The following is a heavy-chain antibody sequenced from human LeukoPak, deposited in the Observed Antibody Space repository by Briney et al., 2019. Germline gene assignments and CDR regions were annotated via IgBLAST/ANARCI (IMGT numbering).Heavy chain of an antibody. J-gene: IGHJ4*02. V-gene: IGHV2-5*02. CDR2: IYWDDDK. Sequence: SGPTLVNPTQTLTLTCTFSGFSLSSSGVGVGWIRQPPGKALEWLALIYWDDDKRYSPSLKSRLTITKDSSKNHVVLTMPNMDPADTATYYCAHWGLDYCFDYRGQGTLVTVSS. CDR1: GFSLSSSGVG. D-gene: IGHD3/OR15-3a*01. CDR3: AHWGLDYCFDY.